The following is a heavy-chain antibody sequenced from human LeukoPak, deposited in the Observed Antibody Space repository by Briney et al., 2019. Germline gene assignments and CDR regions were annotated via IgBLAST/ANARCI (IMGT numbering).Heavy chain of an antibody. J-gene: IGHJ4*02. V-gene: IGHV4-4*07. CDR2: IHASGSA. CDR3: ARKPSGYDYFDY. Sequence: PSETLSLTCNVSGASVSTHSWTWIRQPAGKRLEWIGRIHASGSANYNPSLKSRVAMSVDTSKNQFSLKLSSVTAADTAVYYCARKPSGYDYFDYWGQGTLVTVSS. D-gene: IGHD5-12*01. CDR1: GASVSTHS.